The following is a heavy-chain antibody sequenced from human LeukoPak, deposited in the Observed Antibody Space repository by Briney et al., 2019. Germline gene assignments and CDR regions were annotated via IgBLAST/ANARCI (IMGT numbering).Heavy chain of an antibody. CDR1: GFTFSSYW. V-gene: IGHV3-74*01. Sequence: GGSLRLSCAASGFTFSSYWMHWVRQAPGKGLVWVSRINSDGSSTSYADSVKGRFTISRDNSKNTLYLQMNSLRAEDTAVYCCAKTTYYDFWSGYYYGMDVWGQGTTVTVSS. CDR3: AKTTYYDFWSGYYYGMDV. J-gene: IGHJ6*02. CDR2: INSDGSST. D-gene: IGHD3-3*01.